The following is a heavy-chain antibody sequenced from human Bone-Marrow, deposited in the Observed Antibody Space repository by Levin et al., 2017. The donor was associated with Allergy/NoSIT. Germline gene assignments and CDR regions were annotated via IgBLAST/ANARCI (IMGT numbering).Heavy chain of an antibody. CDR1: GYTFTSFD. J-gene: IGHJ4*02. D-gene: IGHD1-26*01. V-gene: IGHV1-8*01. Sequence: ASVKVSCKASGYTFTSFDINWVRQATGQGPEWMGWMSPRNGDTGYAQKFQGRVTMTSDTSINTAYMELSSLRSDDTAVYFCARGVTQGVDYWGKGTLVTVSS. CDR3: ARGVTQGVDY. CDR2: MSPRNGDT.